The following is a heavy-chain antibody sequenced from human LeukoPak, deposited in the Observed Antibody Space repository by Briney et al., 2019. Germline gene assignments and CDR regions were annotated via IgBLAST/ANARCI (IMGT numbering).Heavy chain of an antibody. Sequence: PSETLSLTCSVSGGSITSSSYYWGWIRQPPGKGLEWIGSIYYSGSTYYNPSLKSRVTISVDTSKNQFSLKLSSVTAADTAVYYCARDDFVDIAETVTRHWGQGTLVTVSS. CDR3: ARDDFVDIAETVTRH. V-gene: IGHV4-39*07. CDR1: GGSITSSSYY. CDR2: IYYSGST. J-gene: IGHJ4*02. D-gene: IGHD4-17*01.